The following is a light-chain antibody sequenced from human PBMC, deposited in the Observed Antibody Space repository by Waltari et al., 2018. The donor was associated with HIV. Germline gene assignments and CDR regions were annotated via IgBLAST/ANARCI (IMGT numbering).Light chain of an antibody. CDR1: RSDIDGYKY. CDR2: DVS. CDR3: SSYTSSSTKV. V-gene: IGLV2-14*03. Sequence: QSALTQPASVSGSPGQSITISCTGTRSDIDGYKYVPWYQQHPGKAPKLMFYDVSNRPSGLSNRFSGSKSGNTASLTISGLQAEDEADYYCSSYTSSSTKVFGGGTKLTVL. J-gene: IGLJ2*01.